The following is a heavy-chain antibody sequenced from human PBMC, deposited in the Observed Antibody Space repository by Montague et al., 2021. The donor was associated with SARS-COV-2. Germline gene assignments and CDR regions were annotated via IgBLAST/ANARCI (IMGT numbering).Heavy chain of an antibody. Sequence: SETLSLTCGVYGGSFSNYFWSWIRQSPGKGLEWIGETSDSGFANFNPSLKSRVTISVDTSKKQFSLKPTSVTAADTALYFCARVKGASGMGRLDNWGQGTMVIVSS. D-gene: IGHD1-26*01. CDR1: GGSFSNYF. CDR2: TSDSGFA. J-gene: IGHJ4*02. V-gene: IGHV4-34*01. CDR3: ARVKGASGMGRLDN.